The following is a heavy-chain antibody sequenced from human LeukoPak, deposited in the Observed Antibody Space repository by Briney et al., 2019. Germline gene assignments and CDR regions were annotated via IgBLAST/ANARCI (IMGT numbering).Heavy chain of an antibody. Sequence: SETLSLTCTVSDGSISTYYWSWIRQPPGKGLEWIGFIYYSGSTNYNPSLNSRVTISVDTSKNHFSLKLYSVIAADTAVYYCARVDYDSSGYFDFWGQGTLVTVSS. CDR3: ARVDYDSSGYFDF. CDR2: IYYSGST. J-gene: IGHJ4*02. CDR1: DGSISTYY. V-gene: IGHV4-59*01. D-gene: IGHD3-22*01.